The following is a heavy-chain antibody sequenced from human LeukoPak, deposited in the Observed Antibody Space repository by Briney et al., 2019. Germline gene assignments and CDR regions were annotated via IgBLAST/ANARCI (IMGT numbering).Heavy chain of an antibody. CDR1: GFTFSTFH. CDR2: IQNDGGNE. V-gene: IGHV3-30*02. CDR3: ARSYVLNFFNP. J-gene: IGHJ5*02. Sequence: GGSLRLSCATSGFTFSTFHMHWVRQAPGGVPEWVAFIQNDGGNEYYGDSVKGRFAISRDNSKSTLYLQLNSLTTEDTAVYYCARSYVLNFFNPWGQGTLVTASS. D-gene: IGHD3-10*02.